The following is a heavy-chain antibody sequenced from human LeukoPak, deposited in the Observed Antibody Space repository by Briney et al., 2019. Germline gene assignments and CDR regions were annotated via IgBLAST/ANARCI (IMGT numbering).Heavy chain of an antibody. CDR3: ASGSSLDGSSGWPTHYY. Sequence: GASVKVSCKASGYTFTGCYMHWVRQAPGQGLEWMGWINPNSGGTHYAQKFQGRVTMTRDTSISTAYMELSNLRSDDTALYYCASGSSLDGSSGWPTHYYWGQGVLVTVSS. CDR2: INPNSGGT. D-gene: IGHD6-19*01. J-gene: IGHJ4*02. V-gene: IGHV1-2*02. CDR1: GYTFTGCY.